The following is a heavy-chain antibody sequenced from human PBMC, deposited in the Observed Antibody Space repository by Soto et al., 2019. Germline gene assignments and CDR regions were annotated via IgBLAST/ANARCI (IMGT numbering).Heavy chain of an antibody. CDR1: GFTVNSFE. V-gene: IGHV3-48*03. J-gene: IGHJ1*01. Sequence: ESGGGLVKPGGSLRLSCAVSGFTVNSFEMNWVRQAPGKGPEWVSYINSADTISYAGSVKGRFTISRDNAQNSVYLQMNSLRGEDTAVYYCARGFSGSYYRYFQDWGQGTLVAVSS. CDR3: ARGFSGSYYRYFQD. CDR2: INSADTI. D-gene: IGHD1-26*01.